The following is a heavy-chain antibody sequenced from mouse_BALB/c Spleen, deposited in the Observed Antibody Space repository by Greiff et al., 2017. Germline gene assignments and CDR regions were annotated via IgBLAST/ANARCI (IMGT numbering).Heavy chain of an antibody. CDR2: IYPGNGDT. Sequence: VQLQQPGAELVKPGASVKMSCKASGYTFPSYNMHWVKQTPGQGLEWTGAIYPGNGDTSYNHKFKGKATLTADKSSCTAYMQLSSLTSEDSAVYDSARWGRYDGGAMDYWGQGTSATDSA. V-gene: IGHV1-12*01. J-gene: IGHJ4*01. D-gene: IGHD2-14*01. CDR1: GYTFPSYN. CDR3: ARWGRYDGGAMDY.